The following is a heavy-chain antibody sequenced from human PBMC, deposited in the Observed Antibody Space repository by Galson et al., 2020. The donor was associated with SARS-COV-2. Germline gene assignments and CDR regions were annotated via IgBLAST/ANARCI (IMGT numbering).Heavy chain of an antibody. D-gene: IGHD2-21*02. J-gene: IGHJ3*02. V-gene: IGHV4-34*01. CDR1: GGSFSGYY. CDR3: ATHIVVVTGAFDI. Sequence: ETSETLSLTCAVYGGSFSGYYWIWIRQSPGKGLEWIGEINHSGSTNYNPSLKSRVTISVDTSKNQFSLKLSSVTAADTAVYYCATHIVVVTGAFDIWGQGTMVTVSS. CDR2: INHSGST.